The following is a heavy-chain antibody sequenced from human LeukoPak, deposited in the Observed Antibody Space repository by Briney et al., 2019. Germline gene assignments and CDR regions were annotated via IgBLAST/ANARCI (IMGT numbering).Heavy chain of an antibody. CDR2: IRSTANSYAT. J-gene: IGHJ4*02. Sequence: PGGSLKLSCAASGFTFSGSAMHWVRQASGKGLEWVGRIRSTANSYATAYAASVKGRFTISRDDSKNTAYLQMNSLKTEDTAVYYCTYTYYYGSGSRGTADYWGQGTLVTVSS. CDR3: TYTYYYGSGSRGTADY. D-gene: IGHD3-10*01. V-gene: IGHV3-73*01. CDR1: GFTFSGSA.